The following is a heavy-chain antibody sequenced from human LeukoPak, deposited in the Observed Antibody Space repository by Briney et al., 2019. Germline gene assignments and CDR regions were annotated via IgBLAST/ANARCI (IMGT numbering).Heavy chain of an antibody. J-gene: IGHJ4*02. Sequence: SETLSLTCIFSGGSYSSSFWSWIRQPPGKGLEWIGYIYYSGSTNYNPSLKSRVTISVDTSKNQFSLKLSSMTAADTAVYYCARQVDTAMVNNYFDYRGQGTLVTVSS. D-gene: IGHD5-18*01. CDR2: IYYSGST. V-gene: IGHV4-59*08. CDR1: GGSYSSSF. CDR3: ARQVDTAMVNNYFDY.